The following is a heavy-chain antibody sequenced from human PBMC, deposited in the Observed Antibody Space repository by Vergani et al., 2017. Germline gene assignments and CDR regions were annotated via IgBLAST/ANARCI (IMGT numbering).Heavy chain of an antibody. D-gene: IGHD4-23*01. CDR2: INHSGST. Sequence: QVQLQQWGAGLLKPSETLSLTCAVYGGSFSGYYWSWIRQPPGKGLEWIGEINHSGSTNYNPSLKSRVTISVDTSKNQFSLKLSSVTAADTAVYYCARYPLGGNSVYFQHWGQGTLVTVSS. CDR1: GGSFSGYY. V-gene: IGHV4-34*01. J-gene: IGHJ1*01. CDR3: ARYPLGGNSVYFQH.